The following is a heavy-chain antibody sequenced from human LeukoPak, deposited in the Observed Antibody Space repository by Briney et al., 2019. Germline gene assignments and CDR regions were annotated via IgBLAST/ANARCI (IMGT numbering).Heavy chain of an antibody. V-gene: IGHV3-21*01. Sequence: GGSLRLSCAASGFTFSTYNMNWVRRTPGKGLEWVSSITTSSSYMFYADSVRGRFTISRDNAENSLYLQMNSLRAEDTAVYYCAELGITMIGGVWGKGTTVTISS. CDR1: GFTFSTYN. D-gene: IGHD3-10*02. CDR2: ITTSSSYM. J-gene: IGHJ6*04. CDR3: AELGITMIGGV.